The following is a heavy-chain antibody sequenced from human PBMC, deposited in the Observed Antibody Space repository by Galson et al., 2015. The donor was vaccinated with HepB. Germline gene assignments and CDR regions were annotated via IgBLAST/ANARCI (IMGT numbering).Heavy chain of an antibody. J-gene: IGHJ4*02. Sequence: SLRLSCAASGFTFSSYGMHWVRQAPGKGLEWVAVIWYDGSNKYYADSVKGRFTISRDNSKNTLYLQMNSLRAEDTAVYYCARDPTELLRNFDYWGQGTLVTVSS. CDR2: IWYDGSNK. V-gene: IGHV3-33*01. D-gene: IGHD1-26*01. CDR1: GFTFSSYG. CDR3: ARDPTELLRNFDY.